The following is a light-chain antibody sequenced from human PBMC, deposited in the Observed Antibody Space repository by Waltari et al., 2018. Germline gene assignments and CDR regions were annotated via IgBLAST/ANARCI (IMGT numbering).Light chain of an antibody. J-gene: IGLJ3*02. CDR3: AAWDDSLNGPV. Sequence: QSVLTQPPSVSEAPTPGVTIPCSGRSPQIGHNAVHWYQQLPGKAPKLLIFYNDLLPSGVSDRFSGSKSGTSASLAISGLQSEDEADYYCAAWDDSLNGPVFGGGTKLTVV. CDR2: YND. CDR1: SPQIGHNA. V-gene: IGLV1-36*01.